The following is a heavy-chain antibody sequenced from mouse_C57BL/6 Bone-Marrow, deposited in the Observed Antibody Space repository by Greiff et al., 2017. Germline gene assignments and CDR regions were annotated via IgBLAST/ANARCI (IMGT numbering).Heavy chain of an antibody. CDR3: ARYGFDV. V-gene: IGHV5-6*02. D-gene: IGHD2-10*02. CDR2: ISSGGSYT. J-gene: IGHJ1*03. Sequence: VKLVESGGDLVKPGGSLKLSCEASGFTFSSYGMSWVRQTPDKRLEWVATISSGGSYTYYPDSVKGRFTISRDNAKNTLYLQMSSLKSEDTAMYDCARYGFDVWGTGTTVTVSS. CDR1: GFTFSSYG.